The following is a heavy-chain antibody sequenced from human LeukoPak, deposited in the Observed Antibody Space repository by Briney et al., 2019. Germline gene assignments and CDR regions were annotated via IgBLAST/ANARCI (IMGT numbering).Heavy chain of an antibody. CDR1: GYTFTSYY. Sequence: GASVKVSCKASGYTFTSYYMHWVRQAPGQGLEWMGIINPSGGSTSYAQKFQGRVTMTRDMSTSTVYMELSSLRSEDTAVYYCARVGTGPVGDYYDSSGYYDYWGQGTLVTVSS. CDR2: INPSGGST. J-gene: IGHJ4*02. CDR3: ARVGTGPVGDYYDSSGYYDY. V-gene: IGHV1-46*01. D-gene: IGHD3-22*01.